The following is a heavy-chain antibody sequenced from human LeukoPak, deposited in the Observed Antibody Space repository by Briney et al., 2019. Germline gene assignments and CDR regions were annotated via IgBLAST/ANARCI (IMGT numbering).Heavy chain of an antibody. D-gene: IGHD1-26*01. J-gene: IGHJ4*02. CDR1: GFTFSSYG. CDR3: AKDQVGATSFYFDY. V-gene: IGHV3-30*18. Sequence: PGRSLRLSCAASGFTFSSYGMHWVRQAPGKGLEWVAVISYDGSNKYYADSVKGRFTISRDNSKNTLYLQMNSLRAEDTAVYYCAKDQVGATSFYFDYWGQGTLVTVSS. CDR2: ISYDGSNK.